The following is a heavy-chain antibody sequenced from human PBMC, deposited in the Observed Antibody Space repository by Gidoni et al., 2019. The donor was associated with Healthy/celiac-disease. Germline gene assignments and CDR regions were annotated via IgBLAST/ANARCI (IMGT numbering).Heavy chain of an antibody. CDR2: ISGSGGST. CDR1: GFTFSSYA. Sequence: EVQLLESGGGLVQPGGSLRLSCAASGFTFSSYAMSWVRQAPGKGLEWVSAISGSGGSTYYADSVKGRFTISRDNSKNTLYLQMNSLRAEDTAVYYCAKQGGSGSYLGDYFDYWGQGTLVTVSS. J-gene: IGHJ4*02. CDR3: AKQGGSGSYLGDYFDY. D-gene: IGHD3-10*01. V-gene: IGHV3-23*01.